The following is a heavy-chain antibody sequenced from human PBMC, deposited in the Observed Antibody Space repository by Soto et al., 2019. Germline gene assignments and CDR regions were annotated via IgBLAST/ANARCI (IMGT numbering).Heavy chain of an antibody. D-gene: IGHD5-18*01. Sequence: QVQLQESGPRLVKPSQTLSLTCTVSGGSITSGNYYWTWIRQPPGKGLEWLGYIFYSGSTHYNPSLKSRGFISLDTSKNQFSLNLTSVTAADTAVYYCARAPPGDTAMVYDHWGQGTLVTVSS. CDR3: ARAPPGDTAMVYDH. CDR1: GGSITSGNYY. CDR2: IFYSGST. J-gene: IGHJ4*02. V-gene: IGHV4-31*03.